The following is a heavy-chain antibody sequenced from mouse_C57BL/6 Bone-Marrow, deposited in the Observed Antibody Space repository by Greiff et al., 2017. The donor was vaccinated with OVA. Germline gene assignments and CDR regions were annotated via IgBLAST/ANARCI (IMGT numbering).Heavy chain of an antibody. CDR1: GYTFTSYW. V-gene: IGHV1-53*01. Sequence: QVQLQQPGTDLVKPGASVKLSCKASGYTFTSYWMHWVKQRPGQGLEWIGNINPSNGGTNYNEKFKSKATLTVDKSSSTAYMHLSSLTSEDSAVYYCARSGNRGYSNPGFAYWGQGTLVTVSA. CDR2: INPSNGGT. D-gene: IGHD2-5*01. J-gene: IGHJ3*01. CDR3: ARSGNRGYSNPGFAY.